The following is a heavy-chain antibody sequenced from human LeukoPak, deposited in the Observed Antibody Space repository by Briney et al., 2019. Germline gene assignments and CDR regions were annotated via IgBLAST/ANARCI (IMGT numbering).Heavy chain of an antibody. CDR2: INPSGGST. V-gene: IGHV1-46*01. J-gene: IGHJ5*02. CDR3: ARDGKVVPAAIEGNWFDP. D-gene: IGHD2-2*01. CDR1: GYTFTSYY. Sequence: ASVKVSCKASGYTFTSYYMHWVRQAPGQGLEWMGIINPSGGSTSYAQKFQGRVTMTRDTSTSTVYMELSSLRSEDTAVYYCARDGKVVPAAIEGNWFDPWGQGTLVAVSS.